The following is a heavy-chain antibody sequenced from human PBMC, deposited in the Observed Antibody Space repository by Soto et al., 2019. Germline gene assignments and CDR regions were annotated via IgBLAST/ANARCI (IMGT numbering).Heavy chain of an antibody. J-gene: IGHJ6*02. CDR3: ATGRGVNFYYGMDV. D-gene: IGHD3-10*01. CDR1: GYTFTKYG. CDR2: ISGYNGNT. Sequence: VSCKASGYTFTKYGISWVRQAPGQGLEWMGWISGYNGNTNYAQKYQGRFTISRDNSKNTLYLQMNSLRAEDTAVYYCATGRGVNFYYGMDVWGQGTTVTVSS. V-gene: IGHV1-18*01.